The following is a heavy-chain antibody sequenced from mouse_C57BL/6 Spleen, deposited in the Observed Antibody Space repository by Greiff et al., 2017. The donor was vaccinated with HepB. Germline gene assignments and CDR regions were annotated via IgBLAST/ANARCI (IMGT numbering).Heavy chain of an antibody. CDR1: GYAFSSSW. V-gene: IGHV1-82*01. CDR2: IYPGDGDT. CDR3: AAYYYGSSPHWYFDV. D-gene: IGHD1-1*01. Sequence: QVQLQQSGPELVKPGASVKISCKASGYAFSSSWMNWVKQRPGKGLEWIGRIYPGDGDTNYNGKFKGKATLTADKSSSTAYKQLSSLTSEDSAVYFCAAYYYGSSPHWYFDVWGTGTTVTVSS. J-gene: IGHJ1*03.